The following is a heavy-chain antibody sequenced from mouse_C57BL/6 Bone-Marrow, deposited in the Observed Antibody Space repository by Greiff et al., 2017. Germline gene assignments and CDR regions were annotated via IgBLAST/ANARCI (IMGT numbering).Heavy chain of an antibody. D-gene: IGHD4-1*02. J-gene: IGHJ2*01. CDR2: IYPRSGNT. V-gene: IGHV1-81*01. CDR1: GYTFTSYG. CDR3: ARSTLYYFDY. Sequence: QVQLQQSGAELARPGASVKLSCKASGYTFTSYGISWVKQRPGQGLEWIGEIYPRSGNTYYNEKFKGKATLTADKSSSTAYMELRSLTSEDSAVYFCARSTLYYFDYWGQGTTLTVSS.